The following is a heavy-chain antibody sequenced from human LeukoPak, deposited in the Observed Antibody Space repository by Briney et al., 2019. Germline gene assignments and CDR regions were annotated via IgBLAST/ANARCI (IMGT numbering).Heavy chain of an antibody. J-gene: IGHJ4*02. V-gene: IGHV2-70*01. CDR1: GFSLSTSGMC. Sequence: SGPALVKPTQTLTLTSTFSGFSLSTSGMCVSWIRQPPGKALEWLALIDWDDDKYYSTSLKTRLTISKDTSKNQVVLTMTNMDPVDTATYYCARQYYDILTGDYYFDYWGQGTLVTVSS. CDR3: ARQYYDILTGDYYFDY. D-gene: IGHD3-9*01. CDR2: IDWDDDK.